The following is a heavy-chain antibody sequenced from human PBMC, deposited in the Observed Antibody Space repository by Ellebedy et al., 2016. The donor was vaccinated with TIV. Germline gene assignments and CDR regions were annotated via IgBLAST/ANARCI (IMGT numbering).Heavy chain of an antibody. CDR1: GYSFTSYW. CDR2: IDPSDSYT. CDR3: ARHVIEDIVADGQFDP. J-gene: IGHJ5*02. V-gene: IGHV5-10-1*01. Sequence: GESLKISXKGSGYSFTSYWISWVRQMPGKGLEWMGRIDPSDSYTNYSPSFQGHVTISADKSISTAYLQWSSLKASDTAMYYCARHVIEDIVADGQFDPWGQGTLVTVSS. D-gene: IGHD2-15*01.